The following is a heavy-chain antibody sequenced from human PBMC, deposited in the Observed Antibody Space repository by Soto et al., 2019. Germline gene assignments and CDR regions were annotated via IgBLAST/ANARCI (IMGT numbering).Heavy chain of an antibody. D-gene: IGHD2-21*02. CDR2: ISYDGSNK. CDR3: ARDPRSGDCLDY. CDR1: GFTFSSYA. V-gene: IGHV3-30-3*01. J-gene: IGHJ4*02. Sequence: QVQLVESGGGVVQPGRSLRLSCAASGFTFSSYAMHWVRQAPGKGLEWVAVISYDGSNKYYADSVKGRFTISRDNSKNTLYLQMNSLRAEDTAVYYCARDPRSGDCLDYWGQGTLVTVSS.